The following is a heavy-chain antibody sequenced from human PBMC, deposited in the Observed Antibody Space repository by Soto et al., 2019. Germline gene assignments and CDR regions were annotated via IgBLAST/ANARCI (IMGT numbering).Heavy chain of an antibody. CDR2: ISAYNGNT. V-gene: IGHV1-18*01. CDR1: GYTFTSYG. J-gene: IGHJ5*02. D-gene: IGHD2-2*01. CDR3: ARAPWSDFSSTGCYVSQYNWFDP. Sequence: ASVRVSCKASGYTFTSYGISWVRQAPGQGLEWMGWISAYNGNTNYAQKLQGRVTMTTDTSTSTAYMELRSLRSDDTAVYYCARAPWSDFSSTGCYVSQYNWFDPWGQGTLVTVSS.